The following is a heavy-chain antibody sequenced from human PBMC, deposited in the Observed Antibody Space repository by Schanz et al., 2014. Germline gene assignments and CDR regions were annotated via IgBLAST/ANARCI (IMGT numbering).Heavy chain of an antibody. D-gene: IGHD4-17*01. V-gene: IGHV4-39*07. CDR2: IYYSGST. CDR1: GGSISSSNYY. J-gene: IGHJ3*02. CDR3: ARDRGHGDLPGDI. Sequence: QLQLQESGPGLVKPSETLSLTCTVSGGSISSSNYYWGWIRQPPGKGLEWIESIYYSGSTYYNPSFKSRVTTSVDTSKNQFSLNLSSATAADTAVYYCARDRGHGDLPGDIWGQGTMVTVSS.